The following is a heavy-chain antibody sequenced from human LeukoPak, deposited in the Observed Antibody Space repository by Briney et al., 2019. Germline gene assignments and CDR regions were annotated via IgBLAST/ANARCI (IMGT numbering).Heavy chain of an antibody. Sequence: ASVKVSCKASGYTFTSYYMHWVRQAPGQGLEWMGIINPSDGSTSYAQKFQGRVTMTRDTSTSTVYMELSSLRSEDTAVYYCARSMTCGSVRCYWEIDYWGQGTLVTVSS. D-gene: IGHD2-2*01. J-gene: IGHJ4*02. CDR1: GYTFTSYY. CDR2: INPSDGST. CDR3: ARSMTCGSVRCYWEIDY. V-gene: IGHV1-46*01.